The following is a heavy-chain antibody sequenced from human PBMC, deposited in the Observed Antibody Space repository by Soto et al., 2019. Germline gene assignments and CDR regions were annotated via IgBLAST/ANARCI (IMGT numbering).Heavy chain of an antibody. CDR1: GYTFTGYY. CDR3: ARDLDTAMAPGTFDI. J-gene: IGHJ3*02. CDR2: INPNSGGT. Sequence: GASVKVSCKPSGYTFTGYYMHWVRQAPGQGLEWMGWINPNSGGTNYAQKFQGRVTITADESTSTAYMELSSLRSEDTAVYYCARDLDTAMAPGTFDIWGQGTMVTVSS. V-gene: IGHV1-2*02. D-gene: IGHD5-18*01.